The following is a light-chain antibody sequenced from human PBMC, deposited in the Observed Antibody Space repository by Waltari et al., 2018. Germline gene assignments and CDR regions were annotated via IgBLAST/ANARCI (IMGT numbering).Light chain of an antibody. CDR1: SLRTYY. CDR2: GKN. CDR3: NSRDSSGNHVL. Sequence: SSELTQDPAVSVALGQTVRITCQGDSLRTYYASWYQQRPGQAPVLVIYGKNNRPSGIPGRFSGSSSGKTASLTISGAQAEDEADYYCNSRDSSGNHVLFGGGTKLTVL. J-gene: IGLJ2*01. V-gene: IGLV3-19*01.